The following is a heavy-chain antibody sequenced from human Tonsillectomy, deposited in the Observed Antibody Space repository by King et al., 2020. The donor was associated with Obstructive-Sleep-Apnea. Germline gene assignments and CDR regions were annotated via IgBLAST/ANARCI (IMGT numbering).Heavy chain of an antibody. V-gene: IGHV4-4*02. J-gene: IGHJ4*02. D-gene: IGHD2-8*01. CDR2: IYHSGST. Sequence: QLQESGPGLLKPSGTLSLPCAVPGGSISTNNWWSCVLQPPGKGLEWLVEIYHSGSTNLNSSPKSRVPISVDQSKKQFSLELTSLTAAATGVYYCATMQLMDYYYFDNWGQGTLVTVSS. CDR1: GGSISTNNW. CDR3: ATMQLMDYYYFDN.